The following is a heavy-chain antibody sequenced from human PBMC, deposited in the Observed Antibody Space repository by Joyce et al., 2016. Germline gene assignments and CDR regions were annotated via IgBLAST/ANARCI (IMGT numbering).Heavy chain of an antibody. CDR3: TRESSNWFDL. V-gene: IGHV1-46*01. Sequence: QVQLVQSGSEVRKPGASVKISCSASGYALTSNFIHWVRQAPGQGLAYMGIRNPGGGGATDEQKFEGRVSMTRDASTSTVVLDLHNVRSDDTAVYFSTRESSNWFDLWGQGTLVTVSS. J-gene: IGHJ5*02. D-gene: IGHD2-8*01. CDR1: GYALTSNF. CDR2: RNPGGGGA.